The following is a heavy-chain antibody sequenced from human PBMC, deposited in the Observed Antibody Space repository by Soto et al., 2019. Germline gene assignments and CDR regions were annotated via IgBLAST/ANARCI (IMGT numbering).Heavy chain of an antibody. CDR2: ISYDGSNK. CDR3: AKTIKSLDQIAVAGFDY. D-gene: IGHD6-19*01. J-gene: IGHJ4*02. V-gene: IGHV3-30*18. Sequence: VGSLRLSCAASGFTFSSYGMHWVRQAPGKGLEWVAVISYDGSNKYYADSVKGRFTISRDNSKNTLYLQMNSLRAEDTAVYYCAKTIKSLDQIAVAGFDYWGQGTLVTVSS. CDR1: GFTFSSYG.